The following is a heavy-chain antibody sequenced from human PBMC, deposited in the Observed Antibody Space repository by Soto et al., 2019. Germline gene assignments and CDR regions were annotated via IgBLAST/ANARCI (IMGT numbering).Heavy chain of an antibody. CDR1: GFTFSSYG. J-gene: IGHJ6*02. V-gene: IGHV3-33*01. CDR2: IWYDGSNK. D-gene: IGHD6-19*01. Sequence: QVQLVESGGGVVQPGRSLRLSCAASGFTFSSYGMHWVRQAPGKGLEWVAVIWYDGSNKYYADSVKGRFTISRDNSKNTLYLQMNSLRAEDTAVYYCARDQGVGLAVVPYYYYYGRDVWGQGTTVTVSS. CDR3: ARDQGVGLAVVPYYYYYGRDV.